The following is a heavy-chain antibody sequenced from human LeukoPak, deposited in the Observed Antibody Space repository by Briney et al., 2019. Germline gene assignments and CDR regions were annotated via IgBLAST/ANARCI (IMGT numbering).Heavy chain of an antibody. D-gene: IGHD3-3*01. CDR3: ARVYDFWSGNDY. V-gene: IGHV3-30*04. Sequence: SCKASGGTFSSYAISWVRQAPGKGLEWVAVISYDGSNKYYADSVKGRFTISRDNSKNTLYLQMNSLRAEDTAVYYCARVYDFWSGNDYWGQGTLVTVSS. J-gene: IGHJ4*02. CDR1: GGTFSSYA. CDR2: ISYDGSNK.